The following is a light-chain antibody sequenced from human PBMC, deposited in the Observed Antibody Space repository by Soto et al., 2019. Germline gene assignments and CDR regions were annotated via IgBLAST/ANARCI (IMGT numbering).Light chain of an antibody. CDR3: QQYGSSPPYT. CDR1: QSVSSSY. J-gene: IGKJ2*01. Sequence: EIVLTQSPGTLSLSPGERATLSCRASQSVSSSYLAWYQQKPGQAPRLLIYGASSRATGIPDRFSGSGSATDFILTTIRLEPEDFAVYYCQQYGSSPPYTFGQGTKLEIK. V-gene: IGKV3-20*01. CDR2: GAS.